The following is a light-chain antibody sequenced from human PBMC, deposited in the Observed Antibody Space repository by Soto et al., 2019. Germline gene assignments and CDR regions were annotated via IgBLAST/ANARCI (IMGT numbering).Light chain of an antibody. Sequence: DIVLTQSPATLSLSPGERATLSCRASQSVSTYLAWYQQKPGQAPRLFIYDASNRATGIPARFSGSGSGTDFTLTISRLEPEDFAVYYCQQYGSSPITFGQGTRLEIK. CDR1: QSVSTY. CDR2: DAS. CDR3: QQYGSSPIT. V-gene: IGKV3-20*01. J-gene: IGKJ5*01.